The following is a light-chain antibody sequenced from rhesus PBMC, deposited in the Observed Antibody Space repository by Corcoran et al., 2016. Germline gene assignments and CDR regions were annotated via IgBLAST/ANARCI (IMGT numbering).Light chain of an antibody. CDR3: QQVYSWPWP. CDR2: GAS. J-gene: IGKJ1*01. V-gene: IGKV3-42*01. CDR1: QSVSSS. Sequence: EIVMTQSPATLSLSPGERATLSCRASQSVSSSLAWYQQKPGQAPKLPIYGASSRATGIPDRFSGSGAGTEFTLTISCLVPEDVGVYYCQQVYSWPWPFGQGTKVEIK.